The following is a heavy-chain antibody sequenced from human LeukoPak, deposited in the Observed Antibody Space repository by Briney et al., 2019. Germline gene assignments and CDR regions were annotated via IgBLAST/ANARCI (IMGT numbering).Heavy chain of an antibody. D-gene: IGHD2-2*01. J-gene: IGHJ5*02. Sequence: ASVKVSCKASGGTFSSYAISWVRQAPGQGLEWMGGIIPIFGTANYAQKFQGRVTITADESTSTAYMELSSLRSDDTAVYYCAREGTEHHCSSTSCYRRWFDPWGQGTLVTVSS. CDR1: GGTFSSYA. CDR3: AREGTEHHCSSTSCYRRWFDP. CDR2: IIPIFGTA. V-gene: IGHV1-69*13.